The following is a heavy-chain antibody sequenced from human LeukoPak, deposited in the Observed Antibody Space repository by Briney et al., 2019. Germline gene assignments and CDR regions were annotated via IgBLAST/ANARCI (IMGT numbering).Heavy chain of an antibody. Sequence: GESLKISCKGSGYSFTSYWIGWVRQMPGKGLEWMGIIYPGDSDTRYSPSFQGQVTISADKSISTAYLQWSGLKASDTAMYYYARAPNTYYYDSSGMFDYWGQGTLVTVSS. CDR2: IYPGDSDT. V-gene: IGHV5-51*01. CDR1: GYSFTSYW. J-gene: IGHJ4*02. CDR3: ARAPNTYYYDSSGMFDY. D-gene: IGHD3-22*01.